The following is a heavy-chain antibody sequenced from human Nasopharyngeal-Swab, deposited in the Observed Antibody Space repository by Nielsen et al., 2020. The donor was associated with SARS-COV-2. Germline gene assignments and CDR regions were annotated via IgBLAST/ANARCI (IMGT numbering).Heavy chain of an antibody. Sequence: SETLSLTCAVYGGSFSGHQWSWVRQPPGKGLEWIGEVSHGGGTNYNPSLKSRVTISVATSKNQFSLKLSSVTAADTAVYYCARNEFRSGYYGTAEYYGLDVWGQGTTVTVSS. V-gene: IGHV4-34*01. CDR2: VSHGGGT. CDR1: GGSFSGHQ. CDR3: ARNEFRSGYYGTAEYYGLDV. J-gene: IGHJ6*02. D-gene: IGHD3-3*01.